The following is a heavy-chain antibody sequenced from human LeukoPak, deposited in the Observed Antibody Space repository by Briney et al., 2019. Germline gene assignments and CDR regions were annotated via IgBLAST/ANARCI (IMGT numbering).Heavy chain of an antibody. CDR1: GFPFSKYA. J-gene: IGHJ4*02. CDR3: VKDGGYHGSGSSYYFDY. Sequence: GSLRLSWLASGFPFSKYAMHWVRQAPGKGLEYFSAISSDGGSTYYADSVKGRFTISRDNSKNTLYLQMSSLRAEDTAVYYCVKDGGYHGSGSSYYFDYWGQGTLVTVSS. V-gene: IGHV3-64D*06. D-gene: IGHD3-10*01. CDR2: ISSDGGST.